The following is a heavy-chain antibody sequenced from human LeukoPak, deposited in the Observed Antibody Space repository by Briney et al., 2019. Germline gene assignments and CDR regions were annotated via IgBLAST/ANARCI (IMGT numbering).Heavy chain of an antibody. V-gene: IGHV3-23*01. CDR2: ISGSGGST. J-gene: IGHJ3*02. Sequence: VGSLRLSCAASGFTFSSYAMSWVRQAPGKGLEWVSAISGSGGSTYYADSVKGRFTIYRDNSKNTLYLQMNSLRAEDTAVYYCAKPEGEVVTPYDAFDIWGQGTMVTVSS. CDR3: AKPEGEVVTPYDAFDI. D-gene: IGHD2-15*01. CDR1: GFTFSSYA.